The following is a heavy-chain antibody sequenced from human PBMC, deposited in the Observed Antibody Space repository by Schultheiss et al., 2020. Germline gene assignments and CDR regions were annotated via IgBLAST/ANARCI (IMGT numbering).Heavy chain of an antibody. D-gene: IGHD3-22*01. CDR1: GFTFSSYG. Sequence: GGSLRLSCAASGFTFSSYGMHWVRQAPGKGLEWVAVISYDGSNKYYADSVKGRFTISRDNSKNTLYLQMNSLRAEDTAVYYCAKEARGYYHLNYYYYGMDVWGKGTTVTVSS. CDR3: AKEARGYYHLNYYYYGMDV. CDR2: ISYDGSNK. J-gene: IGHJ6*04. V-gene: IGHV3-30*18.